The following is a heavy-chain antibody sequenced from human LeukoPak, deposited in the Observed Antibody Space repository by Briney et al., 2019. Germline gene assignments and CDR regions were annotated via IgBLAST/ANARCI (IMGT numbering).Heavy chain of an antibody. Sequence: SGTLSLTCAVSGGSISSSNWWSWVRQPPGKGLEWIGEIYHSGSTNYNPSLKSRVTISVDKSKNQFSLKLSSVTAADTAVYYCARKYSNYAENWFDPWGQGTLVTVSS. V-gene: IGHV4-4*02. CDR3: ARKYSNYAENWFDP. D-gene: IGHD4-11*01. J-gene: IGHJ5*02. CDR2: IYHSGST. CDR1: GGSISSSNW.